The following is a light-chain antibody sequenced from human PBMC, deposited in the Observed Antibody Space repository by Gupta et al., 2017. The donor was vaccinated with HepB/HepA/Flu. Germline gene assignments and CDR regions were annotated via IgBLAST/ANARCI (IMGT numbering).Light chain of an antibody. CDR2: DAA. Sequence: QSALTQPASVSGSPGQSITISCTGTTSDGGGYQYVSWYQQHSGKAPKLVLYDAANRPSGVSYRFSGSKSGYTASLTLSGLQAEDEADYYYSSYTSTRVVVFGTGTRVTVL. CDR1: TSDGGGYQY. V-gene: IGLV2-14*01. CDR3: SSYTSTRVVV. J-gene: IGLJ1*01.